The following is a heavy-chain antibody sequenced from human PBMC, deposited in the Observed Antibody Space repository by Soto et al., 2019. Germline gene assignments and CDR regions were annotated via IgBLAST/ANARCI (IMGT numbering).Heavy chain of an antibody. V-gene: IGHV1-69*12. D-gene: IGHD2-15*01. CDR1: GGTFSSYA. CDR3: ARVVTVVKSFHYWYFDL. Sequence: QVQLVQSGAEVKKPGSSVKVSCKASGGTFSSYAISWVRQAPGQGLEWMGGIIPIFGTTNYAQKFQGRVTMPANESTSTPYMEMSSMRSEDTAMYYCARVVTVVKSFHYWYFDLWGRGTLVTVSS. J-gene: IGHJ2*01. CDR2: IIPIFGTT.